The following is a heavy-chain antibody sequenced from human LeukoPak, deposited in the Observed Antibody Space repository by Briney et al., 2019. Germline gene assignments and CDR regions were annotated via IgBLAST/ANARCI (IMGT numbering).Heavy chain of an antibody. CDR3: ARERCSSTSCYTEDYYYMDG. D-gene: IGHD2-2*02. Sequence: SETLSLTCTVSGGSISSDYWSWSRKPPGTGLEWIGYICYSGSTNYNPSLQSRVTISVDTSKNQYSLKLSSVTAADTAVYYCARERCSSTSCYTEDYYYMDGGGKGTTVTV. V-gene: IGHV4-59*01. CDR1: GGSISSDY. J-gene: IGHJ6*03. CDR2: ICYSGST.